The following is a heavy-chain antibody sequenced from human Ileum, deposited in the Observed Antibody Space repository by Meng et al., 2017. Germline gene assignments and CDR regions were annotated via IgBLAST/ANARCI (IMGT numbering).Heavy chain of an antibody. J-gene: IGHJ4*02. V-gene: IGHV6-1*01. Sequence: HVQLQQSVPGRVKPSQTLSLTCAISGDSVSSDTGAWNWIRQSPSRGLEWLGRTYYRSRWYNNYAVSVKSRITINPDTSKNQFSLQLNSVTPDDTAVYYCAGKDWGEGLDFWDQGTLVTVSS. CDR2: TYYRSRWYN. CDR1: GDSVSSDTGA. CDR3: AGKDWGEGLDF. D-gene: IGHD7-27*01.